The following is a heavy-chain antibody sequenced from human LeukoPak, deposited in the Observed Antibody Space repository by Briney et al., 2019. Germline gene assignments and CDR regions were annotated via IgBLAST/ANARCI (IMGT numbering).Heavy chain of an antibody. J-gene: IGHJ4*02. Sequence: SSETLSLTCTVSGGSINTTPYNWAWLRQPPGEGLEWIGSITYSGSTFYKPSLKSRVTISADTSTNQLSLKLSSVTATDTAVYHCARSVYGSGTYALDYWGQGTLVTVSS. CDR1: GGSINTTPYN. V-gene: IGHV4-39*01. CDR2: ITYSGST. D-gene: IGHD3-10*01. CDR3: ARSVYGSGTYALDY.